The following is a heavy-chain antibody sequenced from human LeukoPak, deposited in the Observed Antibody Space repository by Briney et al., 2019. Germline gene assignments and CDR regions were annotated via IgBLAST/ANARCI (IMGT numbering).Heavy chain of an antibody. D-gene: IGHD6-19*01. Sequence: GRSLRLSCAASGFTFSTFGMHWVRQAPGKGLEWVAVIWYDGSNKYYADSVKGRFTISRDNSKNTLYLQMNSLRAGDTAVYYCARDRGWPGNWFDPWGQGTLVTVSS. CDR2: IWYDGSNK. J-gene: IGHJ5*02. CDR3: ARDRGWPGNWFDP. CDR1: GFTFSTFG. V-gene: IGHV3-33*01.